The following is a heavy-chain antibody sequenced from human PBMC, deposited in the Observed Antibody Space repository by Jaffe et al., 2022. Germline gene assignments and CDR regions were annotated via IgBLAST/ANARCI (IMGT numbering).Heavy chain of an antibody. V-gene: IGHV4-61*02. CDR1: GGSISSGSYY. J-gene: IGHJ4*02. D-gene: IGHD4-17*01. CDR3: ARGSVTTVDY. Sequence: QVQLQESGPGLVKPSQTLSLTCTVSGGSISSGSYYWSWIRQPAGKGLEWIGRIYTSGSTNYNPSLKSRVTISVDTSKNQFSLKLSSVTAADTAVYYCARGSVTTVDYWGQGTLVTVSS. CDR2: IYTSGST.